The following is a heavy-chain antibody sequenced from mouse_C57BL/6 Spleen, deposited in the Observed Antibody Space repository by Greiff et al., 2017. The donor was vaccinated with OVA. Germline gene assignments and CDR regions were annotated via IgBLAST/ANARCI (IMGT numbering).Heavy chain of an antibody. CDR2: IHPNSGST. J-gene: IGHJ1*03. D-gene: IGHD1-2*01. CDR1: GYTFTSYW. V-gene: IGHV1-64*01. CDR3: ARGGRQDWYFDV. Sequence: VQLQQPGAELVKPGASVKLSCKASGYTFTSYWMHWVKQRPGQGLEWIGMIHPNSGSTNYNEKFKSKATLTVDKSSSTAYMQLSSLTSEDSAVYDCARGGRQDWYFDVWGTGTTVTVSS.